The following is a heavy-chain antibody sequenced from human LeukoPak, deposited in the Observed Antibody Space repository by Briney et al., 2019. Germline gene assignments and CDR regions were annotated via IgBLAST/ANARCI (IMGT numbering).Heavy chain of an antibody. D-gene: IGHD3-10*01. CDR3: AVGGFRYYFDY. J-gene: IGHJ4*02. CDR1: GFTFSSCA. V-gene: IGHV3-23*01. Sequence: GGSLRLSCLASGFTFSSCAMSWVRQAPGKGLEWVSAVSGSGGSTYYADSVKGRFTISRDNAKNSLYLQMNSLRAEDTAVYYCAVGGFRYYFDYWGQGTLVTVSS. CDR2: VSGSGGST.